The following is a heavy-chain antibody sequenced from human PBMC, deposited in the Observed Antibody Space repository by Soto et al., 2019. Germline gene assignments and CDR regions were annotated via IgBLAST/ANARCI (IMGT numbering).Heavy chain of an antibody. J-gene: IGHJ4*02. V-gene: IGHV3-9*01. D-gene: IGHD6-19*01. CDR2: ISWNSGSI. CDR1: GFTFDDYA. CDR3: AKGVGAVAASAADY. Sequence: EVQLVESGGGLVQPGRSLRLSCAACGFTFDDYAMHWVRQAPGKGLEWVSGISWNSGSIGYADSVKGRFTISRDNAKNSLYLQMNSLRAEDTALYYCAKGVGAVAASAADYWGQGTLVTVSS.